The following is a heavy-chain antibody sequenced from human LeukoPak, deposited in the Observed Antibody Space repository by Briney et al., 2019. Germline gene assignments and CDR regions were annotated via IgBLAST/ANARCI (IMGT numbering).Heavy chain of an antibody. CDR2: MYSSGST. V-gene: IGHV4-4*07. CDR3: ARTGSYLEFREYYFDF. D-gene: IGHD1-26*01. CDR1: GGSISSYY. J-gene: IGHJ4*02. Sequence: SETLSLTCTVSGGSISSYYWSWIRQPAGKGLEWIGRMYSSGSTNYNPSLRSRVTMSVDTSKNQFSLKLSSVTAADTAVYYCARTGSYLEFREYYFDFWGQGTLVTVSS.